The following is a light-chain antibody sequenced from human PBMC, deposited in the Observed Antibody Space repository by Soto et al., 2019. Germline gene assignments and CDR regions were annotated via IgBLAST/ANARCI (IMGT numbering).Light chain of an antibody. Sequence: EIVLTQSPGTLSLSPGERATLSCRASQSVSTIYLAWYQQKPGQAPRLLIYGASSRPTGIPDRFSGSGSGTDFTLTISRLEPEDFAVYYCQQYGSFPLTFGEGTKVEIK. V-gene: IGKV3-20*01. CDR3: QQYGSFPLT. CDR1: QSVSTIY. CDR2: GAS. J-gene: IGKJ4*01.